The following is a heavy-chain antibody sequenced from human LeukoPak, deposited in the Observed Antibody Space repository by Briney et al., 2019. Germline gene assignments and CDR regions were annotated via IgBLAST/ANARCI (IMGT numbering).Heavy chain of an antibody. CDR3: AKKNIDSGDLCFDP. D-gene: IGHD2-21*02. Sequence: GGSLRLSCAASGFTFSISAMTWVRQAPGKGLEWVSLIAGGGGSTYYAESVTGRFTVSRDNSKNTLYLQMNSVRAEDTAIYYCAKKNIDSGDLCFDPWGQGTLVTVSS. V-gene: IGHV3-23*01. CDR1: GFTFSISA. CDR2: IAGGGGST. J-gene: IGHJ5*02.